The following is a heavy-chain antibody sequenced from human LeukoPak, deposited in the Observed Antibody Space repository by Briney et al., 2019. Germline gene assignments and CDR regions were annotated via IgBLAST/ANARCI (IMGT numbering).Heavy chain of an antibody. D-gene: IGHD4-17*01. CDR3: ARGPGDYLH. CDR2: INHSGST. Sequence: SETLSLTCAVYGGSFSGYYWSWIRQPPGKGLEWIGEINHSGSTNYNPSLKSRATISVDTSKNQFSLKLSSVTAADTAVYYCARGPGDYLHWGQGTLVTVSS. J-gene: IGHJ4*02. V-gene: IGHV4-34*01. CDR1: GGSFSGYY.